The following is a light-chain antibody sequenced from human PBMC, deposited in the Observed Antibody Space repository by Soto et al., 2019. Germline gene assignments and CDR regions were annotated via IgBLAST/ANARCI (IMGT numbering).Light chain of an antibody. CDR2: DVS. Sequence: QSVLTQPASVSGSPGQSITISCTGTSSDVGGYNYVSWYQQHPGKAPKLIIYDVSNRPSGVSNRFSGSKSGNTASLTISGLQAEDEADYYCSSYTSSSSVVFGGGTQLTV. V-gene: IGLV2-14*01. CDR3: SSYTSSSSVV. J-gene: IGLJ2*01. CDR1: SSDVGGYNY.